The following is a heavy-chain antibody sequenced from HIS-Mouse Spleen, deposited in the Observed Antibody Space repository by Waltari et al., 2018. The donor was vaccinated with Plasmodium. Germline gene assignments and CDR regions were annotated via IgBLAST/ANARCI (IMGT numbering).Heavy chain of an antibody. D-gene: IGHD6-13*01. CDR3: ARVTAAAGTS. V-gene: IGHV4-39*07. CDR1: GGPISRSCYY. CDR2: IYYSGST. J-gene: IGHJ5*02. Sequence: QLQLQESGPGLVKPSETLSLTCPVSGGPISRSCYYWGWIRQPPGQGLEWIGSIYYSGSTYYNPSLKSRVTISVDTSKNQFSLKLSSVTAADTAVYYCARVTAAAGTSWGQGTLVTVSS.